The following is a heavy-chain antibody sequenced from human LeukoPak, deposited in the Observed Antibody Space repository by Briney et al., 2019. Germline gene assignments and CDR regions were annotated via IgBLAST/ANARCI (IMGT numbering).Heavy chain of an antibody. J-gene: IGHJ4*02. V-gene: IGHV4-39*01. Sequence: SETLSLTCTVSGGSISSSSYYWGWIRQPPGKGLEWIGNIHYSGNTYYNPSLKSRVTISVDTSKNQFSLKVSSVTAADTAVYYCARGAPYFFDYWGQGTLVTVSS. CDR3: ARGAPYFFDY. CDR1: GGSISSSSYY. CDR2: IHYSGNT.